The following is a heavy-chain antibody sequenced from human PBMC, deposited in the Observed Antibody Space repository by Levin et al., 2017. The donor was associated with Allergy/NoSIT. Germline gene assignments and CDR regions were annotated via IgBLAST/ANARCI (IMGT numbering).Heavy chain of an antibody. CDR3: ARGRKGIRTNYLFDY. V-gene: IGHV4-34*01. D-gene: IGHD1-14*01. J-gene: IGHJ4*02. Sequence: SETLSLTCAVYGGSFSGYYWSWIRQPPGKGLEWIGEINHSGSTNYNPSLKSRVTISVDTSKNQFSLKLSSVTAADTAVYYCARGRKGIRTNYLFDYWGQGTLVTVSS. CDR1: GGSFSGYY. CDR2: INHSGST.